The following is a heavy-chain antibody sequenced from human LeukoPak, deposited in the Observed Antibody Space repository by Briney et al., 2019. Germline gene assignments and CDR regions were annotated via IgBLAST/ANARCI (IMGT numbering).Heavy chain of an antibody. CDR3: ARDQGSGINYYYSYMDV. CDR1: GFIFSSYS. D-gene: IGHD3-10*01. Sequence: GGSLRLSCAASGFIFSSYSMNWVRQAPGKGLEWVANIKQDGSEKYYVDSVKGRFTISRDNAKNSLYLQMNSLRAEDTAVYYCARDQGSGINYYYSYMDVWGKGTTVTVSS. V-gene: IGHV3-7*01. CDR2: IKQDGSEK. J-gene: IGHJ6*03.